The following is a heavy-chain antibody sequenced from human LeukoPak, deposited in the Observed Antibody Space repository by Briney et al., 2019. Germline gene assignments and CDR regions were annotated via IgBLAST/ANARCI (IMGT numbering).Heavy chain of an antibody. J-gene: IGHJ5*02. CDR1: GFTFSSYW. CDR3: ARERGLYRDSANWFDP. D-gene: IGHD3-10*01. V-gene: IGHV3-7*01. CDR2: IKQNGSEK. Sequence: PGGSLRLSCTASGFTFSSYWMSWVRQAPGKGLEWVANIKQNGSEKYYVDSVKGRFLISRDNARNSLYLQMNSLRAEDTAVYYCARERGLYRDSANWFDPWGQGTLVTVSS.